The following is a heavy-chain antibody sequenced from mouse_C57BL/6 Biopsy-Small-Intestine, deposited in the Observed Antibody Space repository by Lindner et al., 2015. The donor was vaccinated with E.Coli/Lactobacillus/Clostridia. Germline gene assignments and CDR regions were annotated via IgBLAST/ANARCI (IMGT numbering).Heavy chain of an antibody. CDR2: INPGSGGT. Sequence: VQLQESGAELVRPGTSVKVSCKASGYAFTNYLIEWVKRRPGQGLEWIGVINPGSGGTNYNEKFKGKATLTADKSSSTAYMQLSSLTSEDSAVYYCTRGYYGSSNVGFFDVWGTGTTVTVSS. CDR1: GYAFTNYL. D-gene: IGHD1-1*01. CDR3: TRGYYGSSNVGFFDV. V-gene: IGHV1-54*01. J-gene: IGHJ1*03.